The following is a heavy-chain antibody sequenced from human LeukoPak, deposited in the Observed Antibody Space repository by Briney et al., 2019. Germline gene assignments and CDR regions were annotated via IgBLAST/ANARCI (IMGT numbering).Heavy chain of an antibody. D-gene: IGHD2-15*01. CDR1: GYTFTGYY. CDR3: ARDWVPYCSGGSCYPGVDY. V-gene: IGHV1-2*02. CDR2: INPNSGGT. Sequence: ASVKVSCKASGYTFTGYYMHWVRQAPGQGLEWMGWINPNSGGTNYAQKLQGRVTMTTDTSTSTAYMELRSLRSDDTAVYYCARDWVPYCSGGSCYPGVDYWGQGTLVTVSS. J-gene: IGHJ4*02.